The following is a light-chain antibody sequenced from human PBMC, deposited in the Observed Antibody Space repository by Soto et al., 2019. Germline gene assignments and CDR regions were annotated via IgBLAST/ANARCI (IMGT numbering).Light chain of an antibody. Sequence: QSALTQPPSVSGPPGQSVSISCTGTSSDVGSYNRVSWYQQPPGTAPKLMIYEVSNRPSGVPDRLSGSKSGNTASLTISGLQAEDEADYYCSSYTSRNTLLFGGGTQLTVL. J-gene: IGLJ2*01. V-gene: IGLV2-18*02. CDR1: SSDVGSYNR. CDR3: SSYTSRNTLL. CDR2: EVS.